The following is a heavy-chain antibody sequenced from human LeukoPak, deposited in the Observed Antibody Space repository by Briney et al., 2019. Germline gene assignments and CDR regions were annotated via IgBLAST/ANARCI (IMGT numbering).Heavy chain of an antibody. J-gene: IGHJ5*02. Sequence: ASVKVSCKASGYTFTSYGISWVRQAPGQGLEWMGWISAYNGNTNYAQKLQGRVTMTTDTSTSTAYMELSSLRSEDMAVYYCAREAREYSYGYGWFDPWGQGTLVTVSS. CDR1: GYTFTSYG. D-gene: IGHD5-18*01. V-gene: IGHV1-18*03. CDR3: AREAREYSYGYGWFDP. CDR2: ISAYNGNT.